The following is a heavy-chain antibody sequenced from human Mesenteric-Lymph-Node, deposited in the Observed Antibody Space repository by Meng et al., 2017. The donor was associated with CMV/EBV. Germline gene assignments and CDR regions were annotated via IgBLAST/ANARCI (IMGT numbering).Heavy chain of an antibody. CDR2: IYWDDDK. CDR1: GFSLSTSGAG. D-gene: IGHD6-13*01. J-gene: IGHJ4*02. CDR3: AHSSGIAAAGPFYFDY. V-gene: IGHV2-5*02. Sequence: QITLKESGPTLVKPTQTLPLTRTFSGFSLSTSGAGVGWIRQPPGKALEWLALIYWDDDKRYSPSLKSRLTITKDTSKNQVVLTMTNMDPVDTATYYCAHSSGIAAAGPFYFDYWGQGTLVTVSS.